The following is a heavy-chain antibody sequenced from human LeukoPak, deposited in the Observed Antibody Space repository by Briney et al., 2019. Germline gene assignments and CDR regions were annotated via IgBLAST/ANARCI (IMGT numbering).Heavy chain of an antibody. V-gene: IGHV3-23*01. CDR3: ARDPYNGAYSEGYYYYYMDV. CDR1: GFTFRSYG. J-gene: IGHJ6*03. D-gene: IGHD1-1*01. Sequence: GGTLRLSCAASGFTFRSYGMSWVRQAPGKGLEWVSAISGSGGSTYYADSVKGRFTISRDNAKNSLYLQMNSLRVEDTAIYYCARDPYNGAYSEGYYYYYMDVWGKGTTVTVSS. CDR2: ISGSGGST.